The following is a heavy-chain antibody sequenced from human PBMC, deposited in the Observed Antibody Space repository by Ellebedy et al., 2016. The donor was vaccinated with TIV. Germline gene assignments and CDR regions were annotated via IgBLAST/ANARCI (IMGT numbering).Heavy chain of an antibody. CDR3: ARAQKGYYGSGTYLDY. D-gene: IGHD3-10*01. Sequence: GESLKISCAASGFTFSSYAMHWVRQAPGKGLEWVAVISYDGSNKYYADSVKGRFTISRDNSKNTLYLQMNSLRAEDTDVYYCARAQKGYYGSGTYLDYWGQGTLVTVSS. V-gene: IGHV3-30-3*01. CDR1: GFTFSSYA. J-gene: IGHJ4*02. CDR2: ISYDGSNK.